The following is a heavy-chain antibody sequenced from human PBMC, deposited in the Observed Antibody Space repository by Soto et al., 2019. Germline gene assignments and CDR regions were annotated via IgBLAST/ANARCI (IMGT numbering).Heavy chain of an antibody. D-gene: IGHD5-18*01. CDR2: INHSGGT. J-gene: IGHJ4*02. CDR1: GGSFVGYA. V-gene: IGHV4-34*01. CDR3: ARAFGYSHLFYY. Sequence: SETLSLTCAIYGGSFVGYAWTWIRQPPGGGLEWLGEINHSGGTTYNPSLNNRVTISIDTSKNQFSLRLTSVTAADAAVYYCARAFGYSHLFYYWGQGPLVTVSS.